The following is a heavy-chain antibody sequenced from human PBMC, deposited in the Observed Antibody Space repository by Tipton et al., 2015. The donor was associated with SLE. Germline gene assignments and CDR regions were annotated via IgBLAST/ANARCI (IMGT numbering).Heavy chain of an antibody. Sequence: TLSLTCTVSGGSISSSSYYWGWIRQPPGKGLEWIGSIYYSGSTYYNPSLKSRVTISVDTSKTQFSLKLSSVTAADTAVYYCARDPSRYSGSQSPFDYWGQGTLVTVSS. J-gene: IGHJ4*02. CDR1: GGSISSSSYY. CDR2: IYYSGST. CDR3: ARDPSRYSGSQSPFDY. V-gene: IGHV4-39*07. D-gene: IGHD1-26*01.